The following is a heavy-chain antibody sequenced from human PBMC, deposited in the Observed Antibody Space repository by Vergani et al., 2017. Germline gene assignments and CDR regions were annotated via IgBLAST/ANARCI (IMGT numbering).Heavy chain of an antibody. Sequence: QVQLVQSGAEVKKPGASVKVSCKASGYTFTSYGISWVRQAPGQGLEWMGWISAYNGNTNYAQKLQGRVTMTTETSTSTAYMELRSLRSDDTAVYYCARDVGATGIYYGMDVWGQGTTVTVSS. J-gene: IGHJ6*02. CDR1: GYTFTSYG. CDR2: ISAYNGNT. V-gene: IGHV1-18*01. CDR3: ARDVGATGIYYGMDV. D-gene: IGHD1-26*01.